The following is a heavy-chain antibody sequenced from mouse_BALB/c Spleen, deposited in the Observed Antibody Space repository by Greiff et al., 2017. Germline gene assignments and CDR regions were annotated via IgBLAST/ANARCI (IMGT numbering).Heavy chain of an antibody. J-gene: IGHJ3*01. V-gene: IGHV3-2*02. Sequence: EVKLLESGPGLVKPSQSLSLTCTVTGYSITSDYAWNWIRQFPGNKLEWMGYISYSGSTSYNPSLKSRISITRDTSKNQFFLQLNSVTTEDTATYYCARSSHYYGSSAWFAYWGQGTLVTVSA. D-gene: IGHD1-1*01. CDR3: ARSSHYYGSSAWFAY. CDR1: GYSITSDYA. CDR2: ISYSGST.